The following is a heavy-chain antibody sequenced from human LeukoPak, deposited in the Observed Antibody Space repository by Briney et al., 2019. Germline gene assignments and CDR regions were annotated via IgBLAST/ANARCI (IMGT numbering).Heavy chain of an antibody. D-gene: IGHD2-21*02. Sequence: PGGSLRLSCAASGFTFSSYGMHWVRQAPGKGLEWVAVIWYDGSNKYYADSVKGRFTISRDNSKNTLYLQMNSLRAEDTAVYYCARPILAYCGGDCYYDYWGQGTLVTDSS. V-gene: IGHV3-33*01. CDR2: IWYDGSNK. CDR1: GFTFSSYG. CDR3: ARPILAYCGGDCYYDY. J-gene: IGHJ4*02.